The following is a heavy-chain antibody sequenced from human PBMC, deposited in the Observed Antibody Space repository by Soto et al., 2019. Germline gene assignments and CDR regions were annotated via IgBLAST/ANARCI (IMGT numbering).Heavy chain of an antibody. Sequence: GGSLRLSCAASGFSFSSYGMHWVRQAPGRGLEWVTVISNDGNRKYYGESVKGRFSVSRDNDKDTLYLQMNGLRPEDTGVHYCAKDRRQLSALDMWGQGTTVTVSS. CDR3: AKDRRQLSALDM. D-gene: IGHD6-6*01. CDR2: ISNDGNRK. J-gene: IGHJ3*02. V-gene: IGHV3-30*18. CDR1: GFSFSSYG.